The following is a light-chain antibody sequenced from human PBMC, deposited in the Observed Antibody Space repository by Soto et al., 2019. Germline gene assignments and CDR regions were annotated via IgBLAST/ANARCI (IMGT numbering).Light chain of an antibody. Sequence: SYELTQPPSVSGAPGKTARITCGGNNSGSKSVHWYQQKPGQAPVLVIYYDSDRPSGIPERFSGSNSGNTATLTISRVEAGDEADYYCQVWDSSSDQVFGGGTKLTVL. V-gene: IGLV3-21*04. CDR1: NSGSKS. CDR2: YDS. J-gene: IGLJ2*01. CDR3: QVWDSSSDQV.